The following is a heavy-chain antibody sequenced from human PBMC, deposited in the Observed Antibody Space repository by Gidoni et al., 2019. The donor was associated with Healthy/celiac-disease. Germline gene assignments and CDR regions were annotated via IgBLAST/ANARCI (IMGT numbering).Heavy chain of an antibody. Sequence: QVTLKESGPALVKPTQTLTLTCTFSGFSLRTSGLRVSWIRQPPGKALEWLARIDWDDDKFYSTSLKTRLSISTDTSKNQVVLTMTNMDPVDTATYYCARTRYYYHSSGYRHAFDIWGQGTMVTVSS. V-gene: IGHV2-70*04. CDR3: ARTRYYYHSSGYRHAFDI. CDR1: GFSLRTSGLR. CDR2: IDWDDDK. J-gene: IGHJ3*02. D-gene: IGHD3-22*01.